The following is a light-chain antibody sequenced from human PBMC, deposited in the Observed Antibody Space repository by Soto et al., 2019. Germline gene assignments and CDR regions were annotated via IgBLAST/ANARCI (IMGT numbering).Light chain of an antibody. Sequence: DIQMTQSPSSLSASVGDRVTITCRASQSISNYLSWYQQKPGKAPKLLIYTASSLQSGVPSRFSGSGSGTDFSLTISSLQPEDFATYYCQHGYSSPTCTFGQGTNVEIK. V-gene: IGKV1-39*01. CDR3: QHGYSSPTCT. CDR1: QSISNY. J-gene: IGKJ1*01. CDR2: TAS.